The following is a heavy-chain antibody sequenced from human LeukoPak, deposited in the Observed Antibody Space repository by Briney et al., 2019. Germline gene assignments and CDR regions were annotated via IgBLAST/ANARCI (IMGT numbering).Heavy chain of an antibody. CDR1: GGSISGSSYY. Sequence: SETLSLTCTVSGGSISGSSYYWGWIRQPPGKGLEWIGSIYYSGSTYYKPSLKSRVTMSVDTSKNQFSLKLSSVTAADTAVYYCARVTGDSDFDYWGQGTLVTVSS. CDR3: ARVTGDSDFDY. J-gene: IGHJ4*02. CDR2: IYYSGST. V-gene: IGHV4-39*01. D-gene: IGHD4-17*01.